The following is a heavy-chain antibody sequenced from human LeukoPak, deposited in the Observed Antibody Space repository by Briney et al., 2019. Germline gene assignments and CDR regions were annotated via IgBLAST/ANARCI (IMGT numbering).Heavy chain of an antibody. D-gene: IGHD2-15*01. J-gene: IGHJ4*02. CDR1: GFTFSSYA. Sequence: GGSLRLSCAASGFTFSSYAMHWVRQAPGKGLEWAAVISYDGSNKYYADSVKGRFAISRDNSKNTLYLQMNSLRAEDTAVYYCARVGNCSGSSCYFDYWGQGTLVTVSS. CDR3: ARVGNCSGSSCYFDY. CDR2: ISYDGSNK. V-gene: IGHV3-30*09.